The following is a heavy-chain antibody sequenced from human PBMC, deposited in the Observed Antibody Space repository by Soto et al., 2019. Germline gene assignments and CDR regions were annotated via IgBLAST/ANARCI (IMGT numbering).Heavy chain of an antibody. CDR3: AASIFYYGMDV. J-gene: IGHJ6*02. CDR2: IYPGDSDT. V-gene: IGHV5-51*01. Sequence: GESLKISCKGSGYSFTNYWIGWVRQMPGKGLEWMGIIYPGDSDTKYNPSFQGQVTISADKSITTTYLQWSSLKASDTAIYYCAASIFYYGMDVWGQGTTVTVSS. CDR1: GYSFTNYW.